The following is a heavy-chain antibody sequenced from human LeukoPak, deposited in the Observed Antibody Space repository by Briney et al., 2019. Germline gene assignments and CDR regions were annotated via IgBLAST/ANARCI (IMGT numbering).Heavy chain of an antibody. CDR1: GDPISSSSYY. J-gene: IGHJ4*02. Sequence: SETLSLTCTVSGDPISSSSYYWGWIRQPPGKGLEWIGSIYYSGSTYYNQSLKSRVTISVDTSTNQFSLKLSSMTAADTAVYYCALSTRDGYNFLYRRYAFVYWGEGSVVTVSS. CDR3: ALSTRDGYNFLYRRYAFVY. D-gene: IGHD5-24*01. V-gene: IGHV4-39*07. CDR2: IYYSGST.